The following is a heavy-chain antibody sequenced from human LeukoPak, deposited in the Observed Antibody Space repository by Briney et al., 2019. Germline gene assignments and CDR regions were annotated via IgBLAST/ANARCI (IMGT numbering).Heavy chain of an antibody. V-gene: IGHV3-48*03. Sequence: GGSLRLSCAASGFTFSSYEMNWVRQAPGKGLEWVSYISSSGSTIYYADSVKGRFTISRDNAKNPLYLQMNSLRAEDTAVYYCARDRNYYYYGMDVWGKGTTVTVSS. D-gene: IGHD1-14*01. J-gene: IGHJ6*04. CDR3: ARDRNYYYYGMDV. CDR2: ISSSGSTI. CDR1: GFTFSSYE.